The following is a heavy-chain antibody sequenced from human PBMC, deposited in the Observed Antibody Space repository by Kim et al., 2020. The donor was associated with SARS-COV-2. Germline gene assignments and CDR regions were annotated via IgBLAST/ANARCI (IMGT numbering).Heavy chain of an antibody. CDR3: ARGDSSGYYYLYYFDY. J-gene: IGHJ4*02. V-gene: IGHV3-11*06. Sequence: SVKGRFTISRDNAKNSLYLQMNSLRAEDTAVYYCARGDSSGYYYLYYFDYWGQGTLVTVSS. D-gene: IGHD3-22*01.